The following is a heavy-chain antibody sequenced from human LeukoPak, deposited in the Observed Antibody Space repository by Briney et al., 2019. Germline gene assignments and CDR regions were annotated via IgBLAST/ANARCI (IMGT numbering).Heavy chain of an antibody. Sequence: PGGSLRLSCAASGFTFSSYAMHWVRQAPGKGLEWVAVISYDGSNKYYADSVKGRFTISRDNSKNTLYLQMNSLSADDTAVYYCARDAPAGEKPEYFFDYWGQGTLVTVSS. CDR2: ISYDGSNK. CDR3: ARDAPAGEKPEYFFDY. J-gene: IGHJ4*02. CDR1: GFTFSSYA. V-gene: IGHV3-30-3*01.